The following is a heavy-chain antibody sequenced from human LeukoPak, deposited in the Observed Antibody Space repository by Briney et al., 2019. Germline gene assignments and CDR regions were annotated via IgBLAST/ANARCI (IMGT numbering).Heavy chain of an antibody. D-gene: IGHD4-11*01. V-gene: IGHV4-30-2*01. CDR2: IYHSGST. Sequence: SETLSLTCAVSGGSISSGGYSWSWIRQPPGKGLEWIGYIYHSGSTYYNPSLKSRVTISVERSKNQFSLKLSSVTAADTAVYYCARGSVTTGVWFDPWGQGTLVTVSS. CDR1: GGSISSGGYS. J-gene: IGHJ5*02. CDR3: ARGSVTTGVWFDP.